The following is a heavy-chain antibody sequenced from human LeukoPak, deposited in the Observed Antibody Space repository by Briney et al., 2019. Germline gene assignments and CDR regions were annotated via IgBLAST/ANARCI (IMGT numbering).Heavy chain of an antibody. J-gene: IGHJ4*02. Sequence: PGGSLRLSCAASGFTFSSYSMNWVRQAPGKGLEWVSVVTGSGDSTYHADSVKGRFTISRDNYKNIIYLQMNSLRAEDTAVYYCAKGFYYGSGSQRYLDYWGQGTLVTVSS. D-gene: IGHD3-10*01. CDR2: VTGSGDST. CDR3: AKGFYYGSGSQRYLDY. V-gene: IGHV3-23*01. CDR1: GFTFSSYS.